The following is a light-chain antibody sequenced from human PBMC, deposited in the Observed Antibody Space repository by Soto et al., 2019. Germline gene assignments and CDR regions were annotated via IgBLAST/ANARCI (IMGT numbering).Light chain of an antibody. CDR3: SSYKGTNSFV. Sequence: QSVLAQPASVSGSPGQSITISCTGTSSDVGGYNYVSWYQQHPGKAPKLMIYEVSNRSSGVSNRVCGSKSGNTASLTISGLQAEDEADYYCSSYKGTNSFVFGTGTKVTV. CDR1: SSDVGGYNY. J-gene: IGLJ1*01. V-gene: IGLV2-14*01. CDR2: EVS.